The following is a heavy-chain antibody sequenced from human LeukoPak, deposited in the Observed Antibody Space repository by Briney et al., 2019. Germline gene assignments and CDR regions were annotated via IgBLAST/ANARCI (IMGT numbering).Heavy chain of an antibody. CDR3: ARSSSGWYLENDAFDI. V-gene: IGHV1-2*02. Sequence: GASVKVSCKASGYTFTGYYMHWVRQAPGQGLEWMGWINPNSGGTDYAQKFQGRVTMTRDTSISTAYMELSRLRSDDTAVYYCARSSSGWYLENDAFDIWGQGTMVTVSS. J-gene: IGHJ3*02. CDR1: GYTFTGYY. CDR2: INPNSGGT. D-gene: IGHD6-19*01.